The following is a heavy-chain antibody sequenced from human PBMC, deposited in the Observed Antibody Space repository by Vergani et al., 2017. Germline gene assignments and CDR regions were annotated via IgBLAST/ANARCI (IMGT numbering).Heavy chain of an antibody. Sequence: QVHLVESGGGVVQPGRSLRLSCVVSGFTSSYYGMHWVRQAPGKGLEWVAVISYDGTQKYYADSVKGRFTISRDNSKSTLYLQMNSLRTEDTAVYYCATKSCGTPDCRIGYFREWDQGTLVTVSS. D-gene: IGHD1-1*01. CDR2: ISYDGTQK. CDR1: GFTSSYYG. J-gene: IGHJ1*01. CDR3: ATKSCGTPDCRIGYFRE. V-gene: IGHV3-30*03.